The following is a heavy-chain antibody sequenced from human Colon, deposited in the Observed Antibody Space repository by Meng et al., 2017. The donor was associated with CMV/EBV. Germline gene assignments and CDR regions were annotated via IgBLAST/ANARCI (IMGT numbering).Heavy chain of an antibody. CDR3: ARATKPNCWEALNY. CDR2: VYRNGDT. V-gene: IGHV4-34*01. CDR1: GESFSGYY. J-gene: IGHJ4*02. D-gene: IGHD2-2*01. Sequence: VQVQQWGAGLLKPSENLASTCAVYGESFSGYYWTWIRQPPGKGLEWIGEVYRNGDTNYDPSLKNRVTMSLDTSNNQVSLTLTSVSAADTAVYYCARATKPNCWEALNYWGQGSLVTVSS.